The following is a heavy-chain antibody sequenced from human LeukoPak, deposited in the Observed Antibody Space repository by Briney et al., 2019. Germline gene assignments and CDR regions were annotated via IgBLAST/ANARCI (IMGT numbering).Heavy chain of an antibody. Sequence: GGSLRLSCTVSGFTVSSNSMSWVRQAPGKGLEWVANIKQDGSEKYYVDSVKGRFTISRDNAKNSLYLQMNSLRAEDTAVYYCASAADGYKEWGQGTLVTVSS. CDR3: ASAADGYKE. J-gene: IGHJ4*02. CDR1: GFTVSSNS. V-gene: IGHV3-7*01. CDR2: IKQDGSEK. D-gene: IGHD5-24*01.